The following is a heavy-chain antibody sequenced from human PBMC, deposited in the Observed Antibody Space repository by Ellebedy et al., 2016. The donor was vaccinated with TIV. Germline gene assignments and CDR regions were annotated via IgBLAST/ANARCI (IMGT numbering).Heavy chain of an antibody. CDR2: ISGGGGST. J-gene: IGHJ2*01. CDR1: GFTFSSYA. V-gene: IGHV3-23*01. CDR3: AKLAPSKVKSSFDF. D-gene: IGHD4-11*01. Sequence: GESLKISCAASGFTFSSYAVSWVRQSPGKGLEWVSAISGGGGSTYYADSVKGRFTISRDNSKNTLYLHMNSLRAEDTAIYYCAKLAPSKVKSSFDFWGHGTLVTVSS.